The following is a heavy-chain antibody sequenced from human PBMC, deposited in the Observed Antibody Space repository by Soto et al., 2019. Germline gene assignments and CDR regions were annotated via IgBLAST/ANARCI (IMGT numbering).Heavy chain of an antibody. J-gene: IGHJ3*02. CDR1: GFTFSNAW. Sequence: GGSLRLSCAASGFTFSNAWMSWVRQAPGKGLEWVGRIKSKTDGGTTDYAAPVKGRITISRDDSKNTLYLQMNSLKTEDTAVYYCTTDPNWGYRRRDDAFDIWGQGTMVTVSS. CDR2: IKSKTDGGTT. D-gene: IGHD7-27*01. CDR3: TTDPNWGYRRRDDAFDI. V-gene: IGHV3-15*01.